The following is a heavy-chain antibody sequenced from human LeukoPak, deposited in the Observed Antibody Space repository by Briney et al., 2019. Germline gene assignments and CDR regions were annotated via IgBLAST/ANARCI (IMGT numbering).Heavy chain of an antibody. CDR2: IYSGGSI. Sequence: GGSLRLSCAASGFTVSFNYMSWVRQAPGKGLEWVSVIYSGGSIYYADSVKGRFTISRDNSKNTLYLQMNSLRAEDTAVYYCARGEDLDFWSGSPMDVWGKGTTATVSS. CDR1: GFTVSFNY. V-gene: IGHV3-66*02. CDR3: ARGEDLDFWSGSPMDV. J-gene: IGHJ6*03. D-gene: IGHD3-3*01.